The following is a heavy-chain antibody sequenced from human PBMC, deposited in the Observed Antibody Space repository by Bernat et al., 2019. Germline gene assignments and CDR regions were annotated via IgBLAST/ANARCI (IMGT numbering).Heavy chain of an antibody. CDR3: ARHARGQLYYYYYMDV. Sequence: EVQLVQSGVEVKKPGESLKISCKGSGYSFTSYWIGWVRQMPGKGLEWMGIIYPGDSDTRYSPSFQGQVTISADKSISTAYLQWSSLKASDTAMYYCARHARGQLYYYYYMDVWGKGTTVTVSS. CDR2: IYPGDSDT. J-gene: IGHJ6*03. CDR1: GYSFTSYW. D-gene: IGHD2-2*01. V-gene: IGHV5-51*01.